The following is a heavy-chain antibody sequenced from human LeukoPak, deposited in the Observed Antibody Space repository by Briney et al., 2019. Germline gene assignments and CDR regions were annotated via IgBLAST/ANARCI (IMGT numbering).Heavy chain of an antibody. Sequence: SETLSLTCAVYGGSFSGYYWSWIRQPPGKGLEWIGEINHSGSTNYNPSLKSRVTISVDTSKNQFSLKLSSVTAADTAVYYCARAPTDCSSTSCLGYNWFDPWGQGTLVTVSS. CDR3: ARAPTDCSSTSCLGYNWFDP. CDR2: INHSGST. J-gene: IGHJ5*02. V-gene: IGHV4-34*01. CDR1: GGSFSGYY. D-gene: IGHD2-2*01.